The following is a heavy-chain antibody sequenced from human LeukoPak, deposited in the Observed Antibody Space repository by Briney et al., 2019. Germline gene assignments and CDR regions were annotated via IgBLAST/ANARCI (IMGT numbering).Heavy chain of an antibody. Sequence: ASVKVSCKASGYTFSNYGITWVRQAPGQGLEWMGWISPYNGNADYAQKVQGRLTMPTDSSTSTAYLELRSLTSDDTAMYFCARDKYSGYDSQPYWGQGTQVTVSS. CDR1: GYTFSNYG. D-gene: IGHD5-12*01. J-gene: IGHJ4*02. V-gene: IGHV1-18*01. CDR2: ISPYNGNA. CDR3: ARDKYSGYDSQPY.